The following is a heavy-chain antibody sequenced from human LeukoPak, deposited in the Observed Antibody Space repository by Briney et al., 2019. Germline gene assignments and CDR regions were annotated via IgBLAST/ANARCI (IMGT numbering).Heavy chain of an antibody. J-gene: IGHJ5*02. V-gene: IGHV4-4*02. CDR2: MHHSGRT. CDR3: ARAQEGCSRASCYLEP. CDR1: GASISSTNW. D-gene: IGHD2-2*01. Sequence: PSETLSLTCAISGASISSTNWWIWVRQPPGKGLEWIGEMHHSGRTNYDPSLKSRITISVDKSKNQVFLRLNSVAAADTALYYCARAQEGCSRASCYLEPWGQGTLVTVSS.